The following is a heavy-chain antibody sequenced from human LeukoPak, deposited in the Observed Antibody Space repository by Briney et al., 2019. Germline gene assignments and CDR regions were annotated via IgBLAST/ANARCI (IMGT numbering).Heavy chain of an antibody. D-gene: IGHD2-2*01. CDR3: ARDREIGYCDGNNCYDVGY. CDR2: IKQDGSEI. J-gene: IGHJ4*02. CDR1: GFAFSSYW. Sequence: GGSLRLSCAASGFAFSSYWMSWVRQAPGKGLEWVADIKQDGSEIYYVDSVKGRFTISRDNAKNSLYLQMSSLRAEDTAVYYCARDREIGYCDGNNCYDVGYWGQGTLVTVSS. V-gene: IGHV3-7*01.